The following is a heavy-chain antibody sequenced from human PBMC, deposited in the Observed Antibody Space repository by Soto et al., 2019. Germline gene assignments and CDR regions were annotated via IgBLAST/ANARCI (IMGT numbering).Heavy chain of an antibody. Sequence: SVKVSCKASGGTFSSYSISWVRQAPGQGLEWMGGIIPIFGTANYAQKFQGRVTITADESTSTAYMELSSLRSEDTAVYYCARDYDFWSGPSPLMDVWGQGTMVTVSS. D-gene: IGHD3-3*01. CDR2: IIPIFGTA. CDR3: ARDYDFWSGPSPLMDV. V-gene: IGHV1-69*13. J-gene: IGHJ6*02. CDR1: GGTFSSYS.